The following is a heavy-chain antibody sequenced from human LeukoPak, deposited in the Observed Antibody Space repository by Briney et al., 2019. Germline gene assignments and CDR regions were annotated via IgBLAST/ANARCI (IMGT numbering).Heavy chain of an antibody. V-gene: IGHV4-39*02. CDR3: AREGYCSSPSCDG. D-gene: IGHD2-2*01. Sequence: SETLSLTCTVSGVSISDSISYWGWLRQPPGKGLEWIGSIYYSGGTYYNPSLTSRITMSVDTSKNQFSLKLSSLTAADTAVYYCAREGYCSSPSCDGWGQGTRVTVSS. J-gene: IGHJ4*02. CDR2: IYYSGGT. CDR1: GVSISDSISY.